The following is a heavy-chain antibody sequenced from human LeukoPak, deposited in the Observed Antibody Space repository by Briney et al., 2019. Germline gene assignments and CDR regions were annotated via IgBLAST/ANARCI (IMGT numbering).Heavy chain of an antibody. J-gene: IGHJ4*02. D-gene: IGHD3-22*01. V-gene: IGHV3-48*01. CDR1: GFTFSSYS. CDR3: AKDPTHYRVWDYYETIGLSY. Sequence: PGGSLRLSCAASGFTFSSYSMNWVRQAPGKGLEWASYISSRSATIYYADSVKGRFTISRDNAKNSLYLQMNSLRAEDTAVYYCAKDPTHYRVWDYYETIGLSYWGQGTLVTVSS. CDR2: ISSRSATI.